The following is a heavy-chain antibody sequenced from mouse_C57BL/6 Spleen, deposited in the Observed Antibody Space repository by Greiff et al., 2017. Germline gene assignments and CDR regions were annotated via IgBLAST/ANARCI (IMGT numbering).Heavy chain of an antibody. CDR1: GYTFTEYT. CDR3: ARHEDGDYYGSYYFDY. D-gene: IGHD1-1*01. J-gene: IGHJ2*01. V-gene: IGHV1-62-2*01. CDR2: FYPGSGSI. Sequence: QVQLKESGAELVKPGASVKLSCKASGYTFTEYTIHWVKQRSGQGLEWIGWFYPGSGSIKYNEKFKDKATLTADKSSSTVYMELSRLTSEDSAVYFCARHEDGDYYGSYYFDYWGQGTTLTVSS.